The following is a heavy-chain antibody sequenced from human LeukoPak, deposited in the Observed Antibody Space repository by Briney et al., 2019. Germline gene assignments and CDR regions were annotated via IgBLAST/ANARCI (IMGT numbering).Heavy chain of an antibody. CDR2: MNPNSGNT. Sequence: ASVKVSCKASGYTFTSYHINWVRQATGQGLGWMGWMNPNSGNTGYAQKFQGRVTMTRSTSISTAYMELSSLRSEDTAVYYCARGGGRGAASNWFDPWGQGTLVTVSS. D-gene: IGHD3-10*01. CDR3: ARGGGRGAASNWFDP. CDR1: GYTFTSYH. V-gene: IGHV1-8*01. J-gene: IGHJ5*02.